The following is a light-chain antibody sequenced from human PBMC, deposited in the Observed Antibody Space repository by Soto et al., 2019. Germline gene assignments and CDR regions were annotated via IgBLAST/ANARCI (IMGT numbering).Light chain of an antibody. CDR2: EVS. J-gene: IGLJ1*01. CDR3: SSYTSSSTYV. V-gene: IGLV2-14*01. Sequence: QSVLTQPASVSDSPGQSITISCTGTSSDVGGYNYVSWYQQHPGKAPKLMIYEVSNRPSGVSNRFSGSKSGNTASLTISGLQAEDEADYYCSSYTSSSTYVFGTGTKVTVL. CDR1: SSDVGGYNY.